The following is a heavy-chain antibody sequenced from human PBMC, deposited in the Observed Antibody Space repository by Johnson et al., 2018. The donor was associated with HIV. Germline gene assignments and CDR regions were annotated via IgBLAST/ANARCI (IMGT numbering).Heavy chain of an antibody. J-gene: IGHJ3*02. CDR3: ARDLSEGELGHAFDI. V-gene: IGHV3-7*01. Sequence: VQLVESGGGVVQPGRSLRLSCAASGFTFSSYWMSWVRQAPGKGLEWVANIKQDGSERYYVDSMKGRFTISRDNAKNTLYLQMNSLRAEDTAVYYCARDLSEGELGHAFDIWGQGTMVTVSS. CDR2: IKQDGSER. D-gene: IGHD1-26*01. CDR1: GFTFSSYW.